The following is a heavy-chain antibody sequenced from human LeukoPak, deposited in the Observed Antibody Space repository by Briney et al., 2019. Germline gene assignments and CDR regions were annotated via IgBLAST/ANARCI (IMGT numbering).Heavy chain of an antibody. CDR3: ARDRLSSTDPFDY. V-gene: IGHV1-46*01. CDR2: INPSGGST. J-gene: IGHJ4*02. Sequence: GASVKVSCKASGYIFTSYYMHWVRQAPGQGLEWMGIINPSGGSTSYAQKFRGRVTMTRNTSTSTVYMELSSLRSEDTAVYYCARDRLSSTDPFDYWGQGTLVTVSS. D-gene: IGHD6-13*01. CDR1: GYIFTSYY.